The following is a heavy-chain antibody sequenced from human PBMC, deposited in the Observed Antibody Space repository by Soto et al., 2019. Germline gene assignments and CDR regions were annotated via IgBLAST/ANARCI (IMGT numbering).Heavy chain of an antibody. CDR3: NSYGGYLSVY. Sequence: EVQLVESGGGLVQPGGSLKLSCAASGFTFSGSAMHWVRQASGKGLEWVGRIRSKANSYATAYAASVNGRFTNSRENSKHTAYLPMNSLKTEDTAVYYCNSYGGYLSVYWGQGTLVTVSS. J-gene: IGHJ4*02. V-gene: IGHV3-73*01. D-gene: IGHD4-17*01. CDR2: IRSKANSYAT. CDR1: GFTFSGSA.